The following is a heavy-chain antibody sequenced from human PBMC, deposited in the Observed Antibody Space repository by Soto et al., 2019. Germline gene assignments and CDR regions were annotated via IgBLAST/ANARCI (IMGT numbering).Heavy chain of an antibody. D-gene: IGHD3-22*01. CDR2: VHPDSGGT. V-gene: IGHV1-2*02. Sequence: ASVKVSCKTSGYIFTDHLIHWVRQSPGQGLQWVGWVHPDSGGTNVAQAFQDRVTMTADTSITTAYMDLARLRPDDTAIFRCARGAQGFFPVSGIYFYFDHWGQGTPVTVSS. CDR1: GYIFTDHL. J-gene: IGHJ4*02. CDR3: ARGAQGFFPVSGIYFYFDH.